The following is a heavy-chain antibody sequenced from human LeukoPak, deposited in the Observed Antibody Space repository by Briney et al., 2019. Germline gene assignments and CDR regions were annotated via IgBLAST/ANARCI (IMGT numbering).Heavy chain of an antibody. V-gene: IGHV4-39*07. CDR2: IYYSGNT. Sequence: KPSETLSLTCTVAVDSISTSNSYWGWIREPPGKGLEWIGSIYYSGNTYYNASLKSRVTISVDTSKNQFSLKLSSVTAADTAVYYCARRQGQLWFGEFNHYTGWFDPWGQGTLVTVSS. J-gene: IGHJ5*02. CDR3: ARRQGQLWFGEFNHYTGWFDP. CDR1: VDSISTSNSY. D-gene: IGHD3-10*01.